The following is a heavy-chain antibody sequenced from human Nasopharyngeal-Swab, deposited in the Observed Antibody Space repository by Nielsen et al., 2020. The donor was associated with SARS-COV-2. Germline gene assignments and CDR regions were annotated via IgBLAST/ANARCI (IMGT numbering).Heavy chain of an antibody. CDR1: GFSITTYG. Sequence: GGSLRLPCAASGFSITTYGMTWVRQAPGKGLEWVSSISELGSGIYYADSVRGRFSISRDTSKNTVYLQMNTLRADDTAQYFCTRGLTGHIVQWNPSPYWGQGTLVTVSS. D-gene: IGHD1-14*01. CDR3: TRGLTGHIVQWNPSPY. V-gene: IGHV3-23*01. J-gene: IGHJ4*02. CDR2: ISELGSGI.